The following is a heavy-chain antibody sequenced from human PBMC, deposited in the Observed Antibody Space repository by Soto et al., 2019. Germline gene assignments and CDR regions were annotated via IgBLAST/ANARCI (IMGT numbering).Heavy chain of an antibody. J-gene: IGHJ4*02. CDR3: HGYGY. D-gene: IGHD5-12*01. Sequence: EVQLVESGGGLIQPGGSLRLSCAVSEFTVRASYMSWVRQAPGKGLEWVSVIYSGGTTYYADSVKGRFIISRDISKNTLYLQMNILRAEDTAVYYCHGYGYWGQGTLVTVSS. CDR2: IYSGGTT. CDR1: EFTVRASY. V-gene: IGHV3-53*01.